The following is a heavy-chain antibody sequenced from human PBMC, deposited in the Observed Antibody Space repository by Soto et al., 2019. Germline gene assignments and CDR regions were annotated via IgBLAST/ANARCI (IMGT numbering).Heavy chain of an antibody. D-gene: IGHD1-26*01. CDR3: AKGSYSGTYSDFDY. J-gene: IGHJ4*02. Sequence: GGSLRLSCAASGFTFSRYGMYWVRQAPGNGLEWVAFISYDGSEKYYADSVKGRFTISRDNSRNTLYLQMNSLRAEDTAVYYCAKGSYSGTYSDFDYWGQGTLVTVSS. V-gene: IGHV3-30*18. CDR1: GFTFSRYG. CDR2: ISYDGSEK.